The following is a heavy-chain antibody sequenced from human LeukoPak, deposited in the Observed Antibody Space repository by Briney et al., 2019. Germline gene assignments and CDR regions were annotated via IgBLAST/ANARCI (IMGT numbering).Heavy chain of an antibody. CDR3: ARAVEGATTYYFDY. CDR2: IYYSGST. V-gene: IGHV4-59*01. J-gene: IGHJ4*02. Sequence: SEPLSLTCTVSGGSISSYYWSWIRQPPGKGLEGIGYIYYSGSTNYNPSLKSRVTISVDTSKNQFSLKLSSVTAADTAVYYCARAVEGATTYYFDYWGQGTLVTVSS. CDR1: GGSISSYY. D-gene: IGHD1-26*01.